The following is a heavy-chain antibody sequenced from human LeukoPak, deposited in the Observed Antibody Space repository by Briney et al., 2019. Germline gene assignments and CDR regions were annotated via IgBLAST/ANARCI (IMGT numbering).Heavy chain of an antibody. J-gene: IGHJ4*02. D-gene: IGHD2-21*02. CDR2: LSCRGSNT. CDR3: AKRDRPCSGDCSAPYYFDY. Sequence: RGSLRLSSAASGFTLSSYAMSWVRQAPGKGLEWVSSLSCRGSNTYYADSVKGRFTISRDNSENTVYLQMSSLRAEDTAVYYCAKRDRPCSGDCSAPYYFDYWGPGTLVTVPS. CDR1: GFTLSSYA. V-gene: IGHV3-23*01.